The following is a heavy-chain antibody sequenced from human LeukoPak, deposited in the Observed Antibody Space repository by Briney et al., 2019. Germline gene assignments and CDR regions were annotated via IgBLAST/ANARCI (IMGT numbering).Heavy chain of an antibody. CDR3: ARVGRVRIGVAFDI. CDR1: GGSISSYY. Sequence: PSETLSPTCTVSGGSISSYYGSWLRQPAGKGLEWIGRIYTSGSTNYNPSLKSRVTMSVDTSKNQFSLKLSSVTAADTAVYYCARVGRVRIGVAFDIWGQGTMVTVSS. J-gene: IGHJ3*02. CDR2: IYTSGST. D-gene: IGHD3-10*01. V-gene: IGHV4-4*07.